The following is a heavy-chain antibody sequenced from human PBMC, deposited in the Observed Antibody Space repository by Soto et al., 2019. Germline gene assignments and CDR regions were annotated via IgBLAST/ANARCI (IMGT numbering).Heavy chain of an antibody. J-gene: IGHJ6*04. CDR1: VYTFTSYD. Sequence: VKVSCKASVYTFTSYDINWVRQATGQGLEWMGWMNPNSGNTGYAQKFQGRVTMTRNTSISTAYMELSSLRSEDTAVYYCARGPLPRVGPGYYSYGVDVWGGGTTFTVCS. D-gene: IGHD2-15*01. CDR2: MNPNSGNT. CDR3: ARGPLPRVGPGYYSYGVDV. V-gene: IGHV1-8*01.